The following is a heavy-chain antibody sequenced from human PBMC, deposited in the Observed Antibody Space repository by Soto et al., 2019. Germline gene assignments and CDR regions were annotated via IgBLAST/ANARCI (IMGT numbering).Heavy chain of an antibody. CDR1: GFTFSSYA. V-gene: IGHV3-23*01. CDR2: ISGSGGST. CDR3: AKGLRVVVVVAASPFYFDY. D-gene: IGHD2-15*01. J-gene: IGHJ4*02. Sequence: EVQLLESGGGLVQPGGSLRLSCAASGFTFSSYAMSWVRQAPGKGLEWFSAISGSGGSTYYADSVKGRFTISRDNSKNTLYLQMNSLRAEDTAVYYCAKGLRVVVVVAASPFYFDYWGQGTLVTVSS.